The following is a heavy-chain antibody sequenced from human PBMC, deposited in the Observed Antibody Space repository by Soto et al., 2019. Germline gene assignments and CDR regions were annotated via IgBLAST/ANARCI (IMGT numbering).Heavy chain of an antibody. CDR2: INHSGST. CDR1: GGSFSGYY. D-gene: IGHD5-18*01. Sequence: SETLSLTCAVYGGSFSGYYWSWIRQPPGKGLEWIGEINHSGSTNYNPSLKSRVTIAVDTSKNQFSLKLSSVTAADTAVYYCARGPRGYSYGRLDYWGQGTLVTVSS. V-gene: IGHV4-34*01. J-gene: IGHJ4*02. CDR3: ARGPRGYSYGRLDY.